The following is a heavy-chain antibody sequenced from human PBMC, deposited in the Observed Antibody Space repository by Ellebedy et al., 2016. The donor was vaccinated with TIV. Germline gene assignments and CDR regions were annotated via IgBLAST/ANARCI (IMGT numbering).Heavy chain of an antibody. J-gene: IGHJ4*02. CDR1: GYTFTGYY. CDR2: INPSGDVT. Sequence: AASVKVSCKASGYTFTGYYMHWARQGPGQGLEWMGIINPSGDVTSYAQTLRGRVTMTRDTSTSTVYMELSSLRSDDTALYYCARGRDNYDSSGYLDLDYWGQGTLVTVSS. CDR3: ARGRDNYDSSGYLDLDY. V-gene: IGHV1-46*04. D-gene: IGHD3-22*01.